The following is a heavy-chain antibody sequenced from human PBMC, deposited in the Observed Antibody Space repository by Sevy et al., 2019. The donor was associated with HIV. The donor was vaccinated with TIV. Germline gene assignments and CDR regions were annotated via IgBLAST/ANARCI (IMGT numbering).Heavy chain of an antibody. CDR3: AREGVVPAAMSQWSNWFDP. J-gene: IGHJ5*02. Sequence: GGSLRLSCAASGFTFSSYAMHWVRQAPGKGLEWVAVISYDGNNKYYADSVKGRFTISRDNSKNTLYLQMNSLRAEDTAVYYCAREGVVPAAMSQWSNWFDPWGQGTLVTVSS. CDR2: ISYDGNNK. D-gene: IGHD2-2*01. CDR1: GFTFSSYA. V-gene: IGHV3-30-3*01.